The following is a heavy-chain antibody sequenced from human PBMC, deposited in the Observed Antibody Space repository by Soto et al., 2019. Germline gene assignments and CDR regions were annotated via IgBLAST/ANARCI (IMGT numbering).Heavy chain of an antibody. J-gene: IGHJ1*01. CDR2: ISCNSGSI. V-gene: IGHV3-9*01. D-gene: IGHD6-19*01. CDR1: GFTFDDYA. Sequence: GGSLRLSCAASGFTFDDYAMHWVRQAPGKGLEWVSGISCNSGSIGYADSVKGRFTISRDNAKNSLYLQMNSLRAEDTAVYYCAKGYAGYSSGWYAAGGFQHWGQGTLVTVSS. CDR3: AKGYAGYSSGWYAAGGFQH.